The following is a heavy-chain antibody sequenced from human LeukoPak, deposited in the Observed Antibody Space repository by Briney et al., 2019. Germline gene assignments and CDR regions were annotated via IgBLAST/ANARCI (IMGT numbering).Heavy chain of an antibody. Sequence: GGSLRLSCEASGFTFRSFAMSWVRQAPGKGLEWLSGISASGHYIYNADSVKGRFTISRDNSKNTLYIEINSLRAEDTAVYYCARDGTWGDYQFYFYMDVWGKGTTVTVSS. CDR2: ISASGHYI. J-gene: IGHJ6*03. CDR1: GFTFRSFA. V-gene: IGHV3-23*01. D-gene: IGHD2-2*01. CDR3: ARDGTWGDYQFYFYMDV.